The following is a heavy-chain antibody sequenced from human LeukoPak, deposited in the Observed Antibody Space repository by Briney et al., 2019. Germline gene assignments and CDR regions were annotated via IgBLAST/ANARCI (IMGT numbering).Heavy chain of an antibody. J-gene: IGHJ4*02. CDR3: ASGKVRGVHFDY. CDR1: GFTFSDYY. D-gene: IGHD3-10*01. Sequence: PGGSLRPSCAASGFTFSDYYMSWIRQAPGKGLEWVSYISSIGSTIHYADSVKGRFTISRDNAKNSLYLQMNSLRAEDTAVYYCASGKVRGVHFDYWGQGTLVTVSS. V-gene: IGHV3-11*01. CDR2: ISSIGSTI.